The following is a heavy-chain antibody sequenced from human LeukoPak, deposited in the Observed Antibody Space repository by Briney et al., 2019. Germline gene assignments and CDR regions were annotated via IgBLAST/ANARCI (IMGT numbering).Heavy chain of an antibody. CDR2: IYSGGNT. Sequence: RAGGSLRLSCAASGFTVSSNYMSWVRQAPGKGLEWVSVIYSGGNTYYADSVKGRFTISRASSKNTLFLQMNSLRAEDTAVYYCARASSGSGSYTYYFDYWGQGPLVTVSS. V-gene: IGHV3-53*01. D-gene: IGHD3-10*01. CDR1: GFTVSSNY. J-gene: IGHJ4*02. CDR3: ARASSGSGSYTYYFDY.